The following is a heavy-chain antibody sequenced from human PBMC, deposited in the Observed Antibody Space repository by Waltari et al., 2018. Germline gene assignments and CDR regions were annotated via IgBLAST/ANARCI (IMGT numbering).Heavy chain of an antibody. Sequence: QVQLVQSGAEVKKPGFSVRFSCQASGASLSSHTTSWVRQAPGQGLEWMGRIILILDMTNYAQKFQDRVTITADKSTSTAYMEVTSLRFEDTAVYYCARESYTNYGHFDYWGQGALVTVSS. D-gene: IGHD4-4*01. CDR3: ARESYTNYGHFDY. CDR1: GASLSSHT. J-gene: IGHJ4*02. CDR2: IILILDMT. V-gene: IGHV1-69*08.